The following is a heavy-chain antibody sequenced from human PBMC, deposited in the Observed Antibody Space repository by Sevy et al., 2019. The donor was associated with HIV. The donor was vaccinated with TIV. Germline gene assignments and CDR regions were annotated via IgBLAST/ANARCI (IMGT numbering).Heavy chain of an antibody. V-gene: IGHV3-30*03. CDR1: GFIFSSYG. D-gene: IGHD1-26*01. J-gene: IGHJ4*02. CDR3: ARSESGSFSR. Sequence: GGSLRLSCVGSGFIFSSYGMHWVRQAPGKGLEGVAVISHDGSNEDYIDSVKGRFTISRDNSKNTMFLQMNSLRADDTAVYYCARSESGSFSRWGQGNLVTVSS. CDR2: ISHDGSNE.